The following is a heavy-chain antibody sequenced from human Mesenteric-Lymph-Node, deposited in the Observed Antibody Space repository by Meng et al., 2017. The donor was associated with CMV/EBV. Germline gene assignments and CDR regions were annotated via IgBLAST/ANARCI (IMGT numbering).Heavy chain of an antibody. CDR2: INTNTGDP. D-gene: IGHD6-13*01. CDR1: GYTFNSYP. V-gene: IGHV7-4-1*02. Sequence: SCKASGYTFNSYPMTWVRQAPGQGFEWMGWINTNTGDPTYAQGFTGRFVFSLDTSVRTAYLQITSLKAEDTAVYYCARDLYSSSWGSWGQGTLVTVSS. CDR3: ARDLYSSSWGS. J-gene: IGHJ5*02.